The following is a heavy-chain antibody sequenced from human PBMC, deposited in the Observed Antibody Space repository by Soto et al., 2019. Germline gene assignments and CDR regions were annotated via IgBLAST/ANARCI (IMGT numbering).Heavy chain of an antibody. CDR2: IIPIFGTA. D-gene: IGHD1-26*01. J-gene: IGHJ4*02. CDR3: ASRVGASPTFFDY. V-gene: IGHV1-69*13. Sequence: SVQVSCQASGGTFNSYPISWVRQAPGQGLEWMGGIIPIFGTANYAQNFQARVTITADESTSTAYMELSSLRSEDTAVYYCASRVGASPTFFDYWGQGTLVTVSS. CDR1: GGTFNSYP.